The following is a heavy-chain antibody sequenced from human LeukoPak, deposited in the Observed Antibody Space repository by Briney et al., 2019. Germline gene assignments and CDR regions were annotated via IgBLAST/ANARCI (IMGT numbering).Heavy chain of an antibody. D-gene: IGHD5-18*01. Sequence: PGGSLRLSCAASGFTLSSYGMSWVPQAPGKGGEWVSYIITSEGNTYYADSGKGRFTISRDNSKNTLYMKMNSLRAEDAAIYYCAKGRAGFSYGYGIDYWGQGTLVTVSS. V-gene: IGHV3-23*01. CDR3: AKGRAGFSYGYGIDY. CDR2: IITSEGNT. CDR1: GFTLSSYG. J-gene: IGHJ4*02.